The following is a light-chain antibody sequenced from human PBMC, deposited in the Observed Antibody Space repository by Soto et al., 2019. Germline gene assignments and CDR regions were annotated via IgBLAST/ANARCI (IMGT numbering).Light chain of an antibody. Sequence: QSVLTQPPSASGTPGQRVTISCSGSSSNIGNNPVNWYQQLPGTAPKLLIFTNNQRPSGVPDRFSGSKSGTSASLAISGLQSEDEADYYCAAWDDSLNAVVFGGGTQLTVL. CDR1: SSNIGNNP. CDR2: TNN. J-gene: IGLJ7*01. CDR3: AAWDDSLNAVV. V-gene: IGLV1-44*01.